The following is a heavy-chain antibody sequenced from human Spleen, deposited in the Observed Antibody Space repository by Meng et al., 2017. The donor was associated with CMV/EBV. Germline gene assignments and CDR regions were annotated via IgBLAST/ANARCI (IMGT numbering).Heavy chain of an antibody. D-gene: IGHD5-18*01. CDR1: GGSISSRSYY. V-gene: IGHV4-39*01. J-gene: IGHJ4*02. Sequence: VSGGSISSRSYYWGWIRQPPGKGLEWIGTIYYSGSTYYNPSLKSRVTISVDMSKNQFSLKLNSVTAADTAVYYCTRSLMETAPLADFWGQGTLVTVSS. CDR3: TRSLMETAPLADF. CDR2: IYYSGST.